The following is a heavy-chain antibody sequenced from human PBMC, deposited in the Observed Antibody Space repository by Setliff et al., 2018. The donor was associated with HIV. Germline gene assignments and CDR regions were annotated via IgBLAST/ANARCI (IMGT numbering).Heavy chain of an antibody. CDR1: GFTLEDHY. D-gene: IGHD6-13*01. Sequence: PGGSLRLSCEASGFTLEDHYMSWIRQAPGKGLEWVVYIGGSGRTIYYADSVKGRFAVSRDNAKKSLSLQMNSLRIEDTAVYYCARAGAAADEGDYYYYGWDVWGQGTTVTVSS. CDR2: IGGSGRTI. V-gene: IGHV3-11*04. CDR3: ARAGAAADEGDYYYYGWDV. J-gene: IGHJ6*02.